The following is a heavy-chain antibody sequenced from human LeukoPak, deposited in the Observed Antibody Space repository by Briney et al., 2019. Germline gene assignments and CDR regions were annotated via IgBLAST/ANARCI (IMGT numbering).Heavy chain of an antibody. CDR3: ARSELLVIGYFDL. J-gene: IGHJ2*01. Sequence: SETLSLTCTVSGGSISSYYWSWIRQPPGKGLEWIGYIYYSGSTNYNPSLKSRVTISVDTSKNQFSLKLSSVTAADTAVYYCARSELLVIGYFDLWGRGTLVTVSS. CDR2: IYYSGST. CDR1: GGSISSYY. D-gene: IGHD6-19*01. V-gene: IGHV4-59*01.